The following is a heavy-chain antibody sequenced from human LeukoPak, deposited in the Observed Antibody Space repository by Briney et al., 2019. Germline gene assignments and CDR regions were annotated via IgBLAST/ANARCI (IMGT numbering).Heavy chain of an antibody. CDR1: GLSFGDYG. Sequence: GGSLRLSCTPSGLSFGDYGMSWVRQAPGKGLEWVSFIQSKTYSEGTMYAASVRGRFTISRDDSRSTAYLQMNSLKTEDTAVYYCTASDHLYRSSSSCHFDYWGQGTLVTVAS. CDR2: IQSKTYSEGT. V-gene: IGHV3-49*04. CDR3: TASDHLYRSSSSCHFDY. D-gene: IGHD2-2*01. J-gene: IGHJ4*02.